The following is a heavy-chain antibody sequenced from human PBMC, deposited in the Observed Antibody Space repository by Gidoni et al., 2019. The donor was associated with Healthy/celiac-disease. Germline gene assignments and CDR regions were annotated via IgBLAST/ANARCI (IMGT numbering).Heavy chain of an antibody. CDR1: GFTVSSNY. D-gene: IGHD2-2*02. Sequence: EVQLVESGGGLVQPGGSLSLSCAASGFTVSSNYMSWVRQAPGKGLEWVSVIYSGGSTYYADSVKGRFTISRDNSKNTLYLQMNSLRAEDTAVYYCARGATIPGPLYYFDYWGQGTLVTVSS. J-gene: IGHJ4*02. V-gene: IGHV3-66*01. CDR2: IYSGGST. CDR3: ARGATIPGPLYYFDY.